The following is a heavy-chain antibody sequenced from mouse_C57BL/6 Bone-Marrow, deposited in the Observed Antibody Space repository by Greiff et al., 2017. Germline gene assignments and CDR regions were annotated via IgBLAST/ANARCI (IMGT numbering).Heavy chain of an antibody. Sequence: QVQLQQSGAELARPGASVKLSCKASGYTFTSYGISWVKQRTGQGLEWIGEIYPRSGNTYYNEKFKGKATLTADKSYSTAYMELRSLTSEDSAVYFGARWGYYGSSLGFAYWGQGTLVTFSA. V-gene: IGHV1-81*01. D-gene: IGHD1-1*01. CDR3: ARWGYYGSSLGFAY. CDR1: GYTFTSYG. CDR2: IYPRSGNT. J-gene: IGHJ3*01.